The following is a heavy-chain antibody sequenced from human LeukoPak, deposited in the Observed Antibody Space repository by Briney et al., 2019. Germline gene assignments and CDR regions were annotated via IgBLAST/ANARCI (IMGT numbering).Heavy chain of an antibody. CDR3: ARAANWHDDDWLDP. CDR2: MNPNSGNT. J-gene: IGHJ5*02. V-gene: IGHV1-8*02. D-gene: IGHD1-1*01. CDR1: GYTFTGYY. Sequence: GASVKVSCKASGYTFTGYYMHWVRQATGQGPEWMGWMNPNSGNTDYAQRFQGRVTMTRNTSISTAYMELSSLRSEDTAVYYCARAANWHDDDWLDPWGQGTLVTVSS.